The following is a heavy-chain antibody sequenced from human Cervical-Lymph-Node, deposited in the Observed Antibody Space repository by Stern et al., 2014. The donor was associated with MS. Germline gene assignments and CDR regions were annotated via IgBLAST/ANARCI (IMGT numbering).Heavy chain of an antibody. Sequence: EVQLVESGGGLVKPGGSLTLSCAASGFNFGTSSMNWVRQAPGKGLESVSFISSSSSNIKYADAVKGRFTISRDNAKNSLFLQMSSLRVEDTAVYYCASTSGWFDSWGQGIQVTVSS. CDR3: ASTSGWFDS. V-gene: IGHV3-21*01. CDR2: ISSSSSNI. CDR1: GFNFGTSS. J-gene: IGHJ5*01.